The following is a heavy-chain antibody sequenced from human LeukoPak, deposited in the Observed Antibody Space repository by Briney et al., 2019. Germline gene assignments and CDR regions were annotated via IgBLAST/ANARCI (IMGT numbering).Heavy chain of an antibody. Sequence: PSETLSLTCTVSGYSISSGYYWGWIRQPPGKGLEWMGSFYHSGSTYYNPPLKSRVTISVDTSKNQFSLKLSSVTAADTAVYYCARDFAVYDFWSGFNWFDPWGQGTLVTVSS. V-gene: IGHV4-38-2*02. D-gene: IGHD3-3*01. CDR3: ARDFAVYDFWSGFNWFDP. CDR2: FYHSGST. J-gene: IGHJ5*02. CDR1: GYSISSGYY.